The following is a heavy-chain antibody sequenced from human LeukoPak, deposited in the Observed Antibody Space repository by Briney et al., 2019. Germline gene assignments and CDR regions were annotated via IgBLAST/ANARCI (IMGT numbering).Heavy chain of an antibody. CDR3: ARDLVAAAGRGAWFDP. J-gene: IGHJ5*02. CDR2: FDPEDGET. CDR1: GYTLTELS. Sequence: ASVKVSCKVSGYTLTELSMHWVRQAPGKGLEWMGGFDPEDGETIYAQKFQGRVTITADESTNTAYMELSSLRSEDTAVYYCARDLVAAAGRGAWFDPWGQGTLVTVSS. D-gene: IGHD6-13*01. V-gene: IGHV1-24*01.